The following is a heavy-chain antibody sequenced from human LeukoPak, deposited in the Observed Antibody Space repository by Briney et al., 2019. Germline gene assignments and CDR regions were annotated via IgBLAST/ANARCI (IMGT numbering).Heavy chain of an antibody. J-gene: IGHJ3*02. CDR1: GYTFTSYA. Sequence: ASVKVSCKASGYTFTSYAMHWVRQAPGQRLEWMGWINAGNGNTKYSQKFQGRVTITADESTSTAYMELSSLRSEDTAVYYCASILRFLEWLPDDAFDIWGQGTMVTVSS. CDR2: INAGNGNT. CDR3: ASILRFLEWLPDDAFDI. D-gene: IGHD3-3*01. V-gene: IGHV1-3*01.